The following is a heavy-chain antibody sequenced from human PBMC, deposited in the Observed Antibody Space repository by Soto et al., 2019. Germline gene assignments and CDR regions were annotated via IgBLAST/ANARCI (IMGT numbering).Heavy chain of an antibody. J-gene: IGHJ3*02. CDR1: GGSISSSNW. CDR3: ARFPVYYYDSSGYPPAAFDI. Sequence: VQLQESGTGLVKPSGTLSLTCAVSGGSISSSNWWSWVRQPPGKGLEWIGEIYHSGSTNYNPSLTSRVTISVDKSKNQFSLKLSSVTAADTAVYYCARFPVYYYDSSGYPPAAFDIWGQGTMVTVSS. D-gene: IGHD3-22*01. CDR2: IYHSGST. V-gene: IGHV4-4*02.